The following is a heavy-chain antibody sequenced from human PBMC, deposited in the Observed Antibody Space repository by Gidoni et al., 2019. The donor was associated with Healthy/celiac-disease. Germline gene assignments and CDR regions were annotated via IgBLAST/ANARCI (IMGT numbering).Heavy chain of an antibody. CDR2: ISGSGGRT. CDR1: GFTFSSYA. V-gene: IGHV3-23*04. J-gene: IGHJ4*02. Sequence: EVQLVESGGGLVQPGGSLRLSCAASGFTFSSYAMSWVRPAPGKGLEWVSAISGSGGRTYYADSVKGRFTISRDNSKNTLYLQMNSLRAEDTAVYYCAKDPNRVVPAAMSPSFDYWGQGTLVTVSS. D-gene: IGHD2-2*01. CDR3: AKDPNRVVPAAMSPSFDY.